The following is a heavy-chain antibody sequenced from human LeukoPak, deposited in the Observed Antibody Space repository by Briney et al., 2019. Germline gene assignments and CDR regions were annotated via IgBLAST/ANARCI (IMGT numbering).Heavy chain of an antibody. Sequence: GGSLRLSCAASGFTFSSYSMNWVRQAPGKGLEWVSYIGSSSRSIHHADSVKGRFTISRDNAKNSLYLQMNSLRVEDTAVYYCAREDFWIAYPGDFDYWGQGTLVTVSS. CDR2: IGSSSRSI. CDR3: AREDFWIAYPGDFDY. V-gene: IGHV3-48*01. CDR1: GFTFSSYS. D-gene: IGHD3-3*01. J-gene: IGHJ4*02.